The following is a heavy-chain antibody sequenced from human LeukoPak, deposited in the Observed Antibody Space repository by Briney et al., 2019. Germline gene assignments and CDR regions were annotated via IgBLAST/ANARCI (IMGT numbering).Heavy chain of an antibody. J-gene: IGHJ4*02. V-gene: IGHV3-30*02. D-gene: IGHD3-10*01. Sequence: PGGSLRLSCAASGFVFSSYGMHWVRQAPGKGLEWVAFRRYDGSNEYYADSVKGRFTISRYNSKSTLYLQMKSLRVEDTALYYCGKQVFGETGYFDSWGQGTLVSVST. CDR1: GFVFSSYG. CDR2: RRYDGSNE. CDR3: GKQVFGETGYFDS.